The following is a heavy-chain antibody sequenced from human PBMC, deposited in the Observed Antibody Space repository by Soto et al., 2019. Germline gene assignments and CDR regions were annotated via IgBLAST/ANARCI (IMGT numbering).Heavy chain of an antibody. Sequence: SETLSLTCAVSGYSISSGYYWGWLRQPPGKGLEWIGSMYHGGSTYYNPSLNSRVTLSIDMTNNHVSLILNSVTAADTAVYYCARVGPWVPYYYDSSPYTFENWFDPWGQGTLVTVSS. CDR2: MYHGGST. CDR1: GYSISSGYY. CDR3: ARVGPWVPYYYDSSPYTFENWFDP. V-gene: IGHV4-38-2*01. D-gene: IGHD3-22*01. J-gene: IGHJ5*02.